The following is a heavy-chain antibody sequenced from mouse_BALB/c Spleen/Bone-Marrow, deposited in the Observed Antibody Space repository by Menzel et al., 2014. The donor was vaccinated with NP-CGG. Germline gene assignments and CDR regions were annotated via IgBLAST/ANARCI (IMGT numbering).Heavy chain of an antibody. D-gene: IGHD1-1*01. CDR3: ARVYGWYFDV. J-gene: IGHJ1*01. V-gene: IGHV5-6-3*01. Sequence: EVKLMESGGGLVQPGGSLKLSCVASGFTFSSYGMSWVRQTPDKRLELVATINNNGGSTYYPDSVKGQFTISRDNAVNTLYLQMSSLKSEDTAMYYCARVYGWYFDVWGAGTTVTVS. CDR1: GFTFSSYG. CDR2: INNNGGST.